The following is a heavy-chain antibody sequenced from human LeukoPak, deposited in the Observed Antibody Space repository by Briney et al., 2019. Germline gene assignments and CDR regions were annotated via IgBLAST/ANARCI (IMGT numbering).Heavy chain of an antibody. CDR3: ARGPDWLVGGYYYYMDV. CDR1: GGSFSGYY. CDR2: INHGGST. J-gene: IGHJ6*03. V-gene: IGHV4-34*01. Sequence: SETLSLTCAVYGGSFSGYYWSWIRQSPGKGLEWIGEINHGGSTNYNPSLKSRVTISVDTSKNQFSLKLSSVTAADTAVYYCARGPDWLVGGYYYYMDVWGKGTTVTVSS. D-gene: IGHD3/OR15-3a*01.